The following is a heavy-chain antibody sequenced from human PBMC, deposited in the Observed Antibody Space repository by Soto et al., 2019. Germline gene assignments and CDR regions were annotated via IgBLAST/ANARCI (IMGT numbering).Heavy chain of an antibody. CDR2: TRNKDNSYTT. Sequence: GSLRLSCAASGFTCSDHYIDWVRQASGKGLEWVGRTRNKDNSYTTEYAASVKGRFTISRDDSKNSVSLQMNSLKTEDTAVYYCARERRSGPNYYGMDVWGQGTTVTSP. J-gene: IGHJ6*02. D-gene: IGHD6-19*01. CDR1: GFTCSDHY. V-gene: IGHV3-72*01. CDR3: ARERRSGPNYYGMDV.